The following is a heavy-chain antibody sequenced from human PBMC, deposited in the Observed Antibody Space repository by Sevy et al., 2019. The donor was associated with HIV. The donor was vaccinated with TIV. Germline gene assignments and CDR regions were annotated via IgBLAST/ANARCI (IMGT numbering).Heavy chain of an antibody. CDR1: GGSISSSSYY. D-gene: IGHD6-13*01. CDR2: IYYSGST. J-gene: IGHJ4*02. Sequence: SETLSLTCTVSGGSISSSSYYWGWIRQPPGKGLEWIGSIYYSGSTYYNPSLKSRVTISVDTSKNQFSLRLSSVTAADTAVYYCARLPGIAEPWDYWGQGTLVTVSS. CDR3: ARLPGIAEPWDY. V-gene: IGHV4-39*01.